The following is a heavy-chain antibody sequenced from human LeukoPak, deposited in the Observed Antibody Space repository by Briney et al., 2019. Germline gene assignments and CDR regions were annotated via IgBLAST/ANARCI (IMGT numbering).Heavy chain of an antibody. CDR2: IYPGDSDT. V-gene: IGHV5-51*01. D-gene: IGHD3-22*01. CDR3: ARLFPRQGYYDSSGFLDY. J-gene: IGHJ4*02. Sequence: GESLKISCKGSGYSFTSYWIGWVRQMHGKGLEWMGIIYPGDSDTRYSPSFQGQVTISADKSISTAYLQWSSLEAADTAMYYCARLFPRQGYYDSSGFLDYWGQGTLVTVSS. CDR1: GYSFTSYW.